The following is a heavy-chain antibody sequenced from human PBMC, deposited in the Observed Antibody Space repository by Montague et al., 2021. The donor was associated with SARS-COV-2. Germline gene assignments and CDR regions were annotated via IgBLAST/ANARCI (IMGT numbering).Heavy chain of an antibody. Sequence: SETLSLTRTVSGGSISNYYWSWIRQPAGKGLEWIGRIYSSGSTNYTPSLKSRISMSVDTSKNQFSLKLSSVTAADTAIYYCARDYSHCSGGSCVFDYWGQGTLVIVSS. CDR2: IYSSGST. CDR1: GGSISNYY. V-gene: IGHV4-4*07. J-gene: IGHJ4*02. D-gene: IGHD2-15*01. CDR3: ARDYSHCSGGSCVFDY.